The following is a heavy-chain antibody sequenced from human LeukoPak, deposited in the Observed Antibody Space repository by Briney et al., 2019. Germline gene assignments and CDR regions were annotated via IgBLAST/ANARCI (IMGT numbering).Heavy chain of an antibody. V-gene: IGHV3-23*01. D-gene: IGHD3-16*02. CDR1: GFTFSSYA. Sequence: GGSLRLSCAASGFTFSSYAMSWVRQAPGKGLEWVSAISGSGGSTYYADSVKGRFTISRDNSKNTLYLQMNSLRAEDTAVYYCAREVDYVWGSYRSYYFDYWGQGTLVTVSS. J-gene: IGHJ4*02. CDR2: ISGSGGST. CDR3: AREVDYVWGSYRSYYFDY.